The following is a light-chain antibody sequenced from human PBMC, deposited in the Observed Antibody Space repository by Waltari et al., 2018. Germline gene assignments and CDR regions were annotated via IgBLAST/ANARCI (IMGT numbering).Light chain of an antibody. CDR1: SSAIGSYDL. CDR3: SSYTYGGPWV. Sequence: SALTQPASVSASPGQSITISCTGSSSAIGSYDLSAWYQQHPGKAPHLLIYEVDKRPSGVSYRFSGSKSGNAASLTVSGLQPEDEGHYFCSSYTYGGPWVFGGGTLLTVL. J-gene: IGLJ2*01. V-gene: IGLV2-23*02. CDR2: EVD.